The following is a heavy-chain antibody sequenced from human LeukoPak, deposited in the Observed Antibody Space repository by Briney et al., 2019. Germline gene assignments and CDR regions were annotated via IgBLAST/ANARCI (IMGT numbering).Heavy chain of an antibody. CDR2: IRSKAYDETT. Sequence: GSLRLSCRTSGFTFGDYTMTWVRQAPGKGLEWVGFIRSKAYDETTDYAASVKGRFTISRDDSKGVAYLQMNSLKSDDTAVYYCSVDIGDYWGQGTLVTVSS. CDR1: GFTFGDYT. D-gene: IGHD2-2*03. CDR3: SVDIGDY. J-gene: IGHJ4*02. V-gene: IGHV3-49*04.